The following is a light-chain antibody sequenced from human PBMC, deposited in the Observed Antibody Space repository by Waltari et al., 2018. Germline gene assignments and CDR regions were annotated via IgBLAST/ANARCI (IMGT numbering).Light chain of an antibody. CDR3: QVWDANTDPGV. J-gene: IGLJ1*01. CDR2: YDN. V-gene: IGLV3-21*01. Sequence: SYVLTQPPSVPVAPGETARITRGGNNRDSKSLHWYRQRPGHAPGVVLTYDNDRAAGIPERLSGSNAGNTATRTISSVEGGDEADDYCQVWDANTDPGVFGTGTEVTVL. CDR1: NRDSKS.